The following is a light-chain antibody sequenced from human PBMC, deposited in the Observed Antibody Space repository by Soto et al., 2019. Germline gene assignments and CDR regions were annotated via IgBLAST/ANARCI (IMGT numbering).Light chain of an antibody. J-gene: IGKJ1*01. CDR1: QSVAKNY. CDR3: HQYANYPQT. Sequence: EIVLTQSPGTLSLSPGERDTLSCRASQSVAKNYLAWYQQDPGQPPRLLVYDVSLRATGIPDRFSGGGSGTDFTLTISRLEPEDFAVYYCHQYANYPQTFGQGTKIEIK. CDR2: DVS. V-gene: IGKV3-20*01.